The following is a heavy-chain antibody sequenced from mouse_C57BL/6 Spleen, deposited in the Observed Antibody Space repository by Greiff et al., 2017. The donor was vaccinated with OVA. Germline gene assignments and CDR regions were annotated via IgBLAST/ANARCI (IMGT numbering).Heavy chain of an antibody. CDR2: ILPGSGST. Sequence: QVQLQQSGAELMKPGASVKLSCKATGYTFTGYWIEWVKQRPGPGLEWIGEILPGSGSTNYNEKFKGKATFTADTSYHTAYMKLWIRTPEDSAIYYIAISETMVTVWGYYAMDYWGQGTSVTVSS. J-gene: IGHJ4*01. CDR1: GYTFTGYW. CDR3: AISETMVTVWGYYAMDY. V-gene: IGHV1-9*01. D-gene: IGHD2-1*01.